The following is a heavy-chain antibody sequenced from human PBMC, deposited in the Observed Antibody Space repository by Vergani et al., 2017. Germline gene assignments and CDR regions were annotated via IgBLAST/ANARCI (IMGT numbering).Heavy chain of an antibody. CDR3: ARVDTQVPATSHFYYMDV. Sequence: QVQLQESGPGVVKPSQTLSLTCAVSGSSISSGDHCWTWIRQRPGKGLEWIGYIFYSGTTYDNPSLRSRLTISVDTSQNQFSLKLRSVTAADTVVYYCARVDTQVPATSHFYYMDVWGKGTTVVVSS. V-gene: IGHV4-31*11. CDR2: IFYSGTT. J-gene: IGHJ6*03. CDR1: GSSISSGDHC. D-gene: IGHD6-25*01.